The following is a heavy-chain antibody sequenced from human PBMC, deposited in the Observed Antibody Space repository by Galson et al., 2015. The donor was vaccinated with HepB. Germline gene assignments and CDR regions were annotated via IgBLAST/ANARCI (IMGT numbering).Heavy chain of an antibody. V-gene: IGHV3-7*03. CDR3: ARHLLHYDFWSGYYPYYMDV. Sequence: SLRLSCAASGFTFSSYWMSWVRQAPGKGLEWVANIKQDGSEKYYVDSVKGRFTISRDNAKNSLYLQMNSLRAEDTAVYYCARHLLHYDFWSGYYPYYMDVWGKGTTVTVSS. CDR2: IKQDGSEK. D-gene: IGHD3-3*01. J-gene: IGHJ6*03. CDR1: GFTFSSYW.